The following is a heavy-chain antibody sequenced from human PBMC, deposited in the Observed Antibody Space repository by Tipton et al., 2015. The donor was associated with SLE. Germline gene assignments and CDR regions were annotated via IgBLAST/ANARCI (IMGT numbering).Heavy chain of an antibody. Sequence: SLRLSCAASGFTFSTYAMHWVRQAPGKGLEWVSVIYSGGSTYYADSVKGRFTISRDNSKNTLYLQMNSLRAEDTAVYYCAAELERQCLDYWGQGTLVTVSS. CDR2: IYSGGST. CDR3: AAELERQCLDY. V-gene: IGHV3-NL1*01. J-gene: IGHJ4*02. D-gene: IGHD1-1*01. CDR1: GFTFSTYA.